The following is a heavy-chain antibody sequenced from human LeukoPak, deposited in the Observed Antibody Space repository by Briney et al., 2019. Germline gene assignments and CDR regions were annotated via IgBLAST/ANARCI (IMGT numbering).Heavy chain of an antibody. V-gene: IGHV3-74*01. CDR2: ISCCGRST. Sequence: GGSLRLPCAASGFTLSSYWMHWVPQAPGKGLVWVSRISCCGRSTSYADSVKGRFNISRDNAKSTLYLQMNSRRAEDTAVYYCARGWGTLWPFDYWGQGTLVTVSS. D-gene: IGHD3-16*01. J-gene: IGHJ4*02. CDR1: GFTLSSYW. CDR3: ARGWGTLWPFDY.